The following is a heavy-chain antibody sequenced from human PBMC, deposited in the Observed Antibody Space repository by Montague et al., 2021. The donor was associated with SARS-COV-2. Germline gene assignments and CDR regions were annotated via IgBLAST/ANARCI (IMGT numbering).Heavy chain of an antibody. CDR2: TYYRSQWYN. J-gene: IGHJ6*02. D-gene: IGHD6-6*01. CDR1: GDSVSTHSGD. V-gene: IGHV6-1*01. Sequence: CAISGDSVSTHSGDWVWMRQSPSRSLEWLGRTYYRSQWYNDYAVSLKTRITITPDTSKNLFSLQLRSVTPDDTAVYYCARMAVAPRPGAYYGMDVWGQGTTVTVSS. CDR3: ARMAVAPRPGAYYGMDV.